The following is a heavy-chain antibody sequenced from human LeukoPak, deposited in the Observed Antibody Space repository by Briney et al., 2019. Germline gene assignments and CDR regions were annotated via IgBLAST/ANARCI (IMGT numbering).Heavy chain of an antibody. J-gene: IGHJ6*03. CDR1: GFTFSSYS. CDR3: ARAVGYYRYYYYYYYMDV. CDR2: ISSSSSTI. D-gene: IGHD3-3*01. Sequence: PGGSLRLSCAASGFTFSSYSMNWVRQAPGKGLEWVSYISSSSSTIYYADSVKGRFTISRDNAKNSLYLQMNSLRAEDTAVYYCARAVGYYRYYYYYYYMDVWGKGTTVTVSS. V-gene: IGHV3-48*01.